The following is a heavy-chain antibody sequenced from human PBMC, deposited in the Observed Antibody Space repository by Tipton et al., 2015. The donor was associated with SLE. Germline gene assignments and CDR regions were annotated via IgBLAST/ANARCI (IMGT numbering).Heavy chain of an antibody. Sequence: SLRLSCAASGFTFSSYSMNWVRQAPGKGLEWVSSISSSSSYTNYADSVKGRFTISRDNAKNSLYLQMNSLRAEDTAVYYCAKDHSALLPDGFDIWGQGTMVTVSS. V-gene: IGHV3-21*04. CDR2: ISSSSSYT. CDR3: AKDHSALLPDGFDI. CDR1: GFTFSSYS. J-gene: IGHJ3*02. D-gene: IGHD2-15*01.